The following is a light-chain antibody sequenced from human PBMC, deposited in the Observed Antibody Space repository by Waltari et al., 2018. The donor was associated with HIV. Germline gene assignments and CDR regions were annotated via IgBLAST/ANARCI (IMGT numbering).Light chain of an antibody. V-gene: IGLV3-21*01. CDR2: HDT. Sequence: SSVLTQPPSVSVAPGKTARITCGGEKLDSKSDNWYQKQPGQAPVMVLYHDTDRPSGIPDRFSGSNSEDTATLTIRRVEAGDEADYFCQVWDTNTDQYVIFGGGTNLAV. CDR1: KLDSKS. J-gene: IGLJ2*01. CDR3: QVWDTNTDQYVI.